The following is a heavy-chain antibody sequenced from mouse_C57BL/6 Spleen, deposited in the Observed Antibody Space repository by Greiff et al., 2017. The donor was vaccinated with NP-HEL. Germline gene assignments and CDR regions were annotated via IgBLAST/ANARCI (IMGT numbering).Heavy chain of an antibody. CDR1: GYTFTDYY. V-gene: IGHV1-76*01. CDR2: IYPGSGNT. Sequence: LVESGAELVRPGASVKLSCKASGYTFTDYYINWVKQRPGQGLEWIARIYPGSGNTYYNEKFKGKATLTAEKSSSTAYMQLSSLTSEDSAVYFCARSHDFYAMDYWGQGTSVTVSS. CDR3: ARSHDFYAMDY. J-gene: IGHJ4*01.